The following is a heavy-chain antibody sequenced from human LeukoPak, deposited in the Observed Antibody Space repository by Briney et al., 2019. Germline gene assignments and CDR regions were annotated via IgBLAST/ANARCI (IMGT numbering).Heavy chain of an antibody. CDR1: GESFSGYY. J-gene: IGHJ6*03. D-gene: IGHD2-2*01. CDR3: ARDIRWSTTSWYYYYMDV. Sequence: SETLSLTCAVYGESFSGYYWGWIRQPPGKGLEWIGTIYYSGSTYCTPSLKSRVTISLDTSKNQFSLKLTSVTAADTAVYYCARDIRWSTTSWYYYYMDVWGKGTTVTVSS. CDR2: IYYSGST. V-gene: IGHV4-34*11.